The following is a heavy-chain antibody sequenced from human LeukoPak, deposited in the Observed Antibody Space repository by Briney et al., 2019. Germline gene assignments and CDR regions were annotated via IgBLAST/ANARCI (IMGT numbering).Heavy chain of an antibody. Sequence: SETLSLTCTVSGGSISSYYWSWIRQPPGKGLEWIGYIYYSGSTNYNPSLKSRVTISVDTSKNQFSLKLSSVTAADTAEYYCARGWTQLWLEAYYFDYWGQGTLVTVSS. D-gene: IGHD5-18*01. CDR2: IYYSGST. CDR3: ARGWTQLWLEAYYFDY. CDR1: GGSISSYY. J-gene: IGHJ4*02. V-gene: IGHV4-59*01.